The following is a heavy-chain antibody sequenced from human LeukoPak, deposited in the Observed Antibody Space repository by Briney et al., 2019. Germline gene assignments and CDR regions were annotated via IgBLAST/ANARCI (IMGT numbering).Heavy chain of an antibody. CDR3: ARHYGSGSYYPSD. V-gene: IGHV4-59*01. CDR2: IYYSGST. Sequence: SETLFLTCTVSGGSISSYYWSWIRQPPGKGLEWIGYIYYSGSTNYNPSLKSRVTISVDTSKNQFSLKLSSVTAADTAVYYCARHYGSGSYYPSDWGQGTLVTVSS. CDR1: GGSISSYY. J-gene: IGHJ4*02. D-gene: IGHD3-10*01.